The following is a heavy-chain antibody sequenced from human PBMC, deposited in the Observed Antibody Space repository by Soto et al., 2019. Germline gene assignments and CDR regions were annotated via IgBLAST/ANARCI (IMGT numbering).Heavy chain of an antibody. CDR3: ATSAITMVRGVITRGAFDI. Sequence: ASVKVSCKASGYTFTSCYMHWVRQAPGQGLEWMGIINPSGGSTSYAQKFQGRVTMTRDTSTSTVYMELSSLRSEDTAVYYCATSAITMVRGVITRGAFDIWGQGTMVTVSS. CDR2: INPSGGST. J-gene: IGHJ3*02. D-gene: IGHD3-10*01. CDR1: GYTFTSCY. V-gene: IGHV1-46*01.